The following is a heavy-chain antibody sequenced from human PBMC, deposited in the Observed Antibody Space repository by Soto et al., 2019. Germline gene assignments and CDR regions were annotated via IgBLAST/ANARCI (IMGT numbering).Heavy chain of an antibody. D-gene: IGHD4-4*01. CDR3: ARDLTSVPAY. J-gene: IGHJ4*02. CDR2: ITSTRSYI. Sequence: GGSLGLSCAASGFTFGTYTMNWVRQAPGKGLEWVSSITSTRSYIYYADSVKGRFTIARDNAKNSLYLQMNSLRADDTAVYYCARDLTSVPAYWGQGTLVTVSS. CDR1: GFTFGTYT. V-gene: IGHV3-21*01.